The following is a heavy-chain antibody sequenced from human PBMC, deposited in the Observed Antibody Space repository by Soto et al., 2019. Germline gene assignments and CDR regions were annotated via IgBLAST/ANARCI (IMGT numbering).Heavy chain of an antibody. CDR1: CVTMRYGAYS. CDR3: VRGGGYDSFDF. Sequence: TLSRTWSSCCVTMRYGAYSWNWPRRFPGKGLEWFDYVSQLDPTYFNPSFRSRLSLSIDRTRNQFFLSLSSMTAADKAVYYCVRGGGYDSFDFWGQGSQVTVSS. V-gene: IGHV4-30-2*06. D-gene: IGHD2-15*01. CDR2: VSQLDPT. J-gene: IGHJ4*02.